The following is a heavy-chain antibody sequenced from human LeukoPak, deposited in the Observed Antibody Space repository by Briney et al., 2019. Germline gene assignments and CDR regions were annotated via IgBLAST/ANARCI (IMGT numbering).Heavy chain of an antibody. J-gene: IGHJ4*02. CDR1: GFTFDDYA. V-gene: IGHV3-9*01. Sequence: GRSLRLSCAASGFTFDDYAMHWVRQAPGKGLEWVSGISWNSGSIGYADSVKGRFTISRDNAKNSLYLQMNSLRAEDTAVYYCAKSDCGGDCYQPLDYWGQGTLVTVSS. CDR2: ISWNSGSI. CDR3: AKSDCGGDCYQPLDY. D-gene: IGHD2-21*02.